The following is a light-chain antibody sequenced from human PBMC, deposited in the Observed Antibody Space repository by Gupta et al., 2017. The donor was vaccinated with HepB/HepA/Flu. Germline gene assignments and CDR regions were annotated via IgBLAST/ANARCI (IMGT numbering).Light chain of an antibody. V-gene: IGLV2-11*01. J-gene: IGLJ1*01. CDR3: CSYAGTNIHV. CDR2: DVS. Sequence: QSALTQSRSVSGSPGPSVTISCSGTTTNIGRYNYISWYQQRPAEAPKLILDDVSKLPPGVPDRFSGSKSGSAASLTISALQPDDEGDYYCCSYAGTNIHVFGSGTAVTVL. CDR1: TTNIGRYNY.